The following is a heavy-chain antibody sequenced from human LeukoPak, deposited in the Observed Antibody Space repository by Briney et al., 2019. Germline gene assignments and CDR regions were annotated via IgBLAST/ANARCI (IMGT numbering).Heavy chain of an antibody. CDR1: GFTFSSYE. D-gene: IGHD2-21*02. J-gene: IGHJ4*02. CDR3: ARVAYCGGDCYSNYFDY. Sequence: PGGSLRLSCAASGFTFSSYEMNWVRQAPGKGLEWVSYISSSGSTIYYADSVKGRFTISRDNAKNSLYLQMNSLRAEDTALYYCARVAYCGGDCYSNYFDYWGQGTLVTVSS. CDR2: ISSSGSTI. V-gene: IGHV3-48*03.